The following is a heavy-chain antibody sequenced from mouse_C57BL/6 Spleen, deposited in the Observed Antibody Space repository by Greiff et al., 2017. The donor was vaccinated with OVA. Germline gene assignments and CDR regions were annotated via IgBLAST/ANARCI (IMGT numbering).Heavy chain of an antibody. V-gene: IGHV14-2*01. J-gene: IGHJ1*03. CDR3: ARSKGSSFWYFDV. CDR1: GFNIKDYY. CDR2: IDPEDGET. Sequence: EVKVVESGAELVKPGASVKLSCTASGFNIKDYYMHWVKQRTEQGLEWIGRIDPEDGETKYAPKFQGKATITADTSSNTAYLQLSSLTSEDTAVYYCARSKGSSFWYFDVWGTGTTVTVSS. D-gene: IGHD1-1*01.